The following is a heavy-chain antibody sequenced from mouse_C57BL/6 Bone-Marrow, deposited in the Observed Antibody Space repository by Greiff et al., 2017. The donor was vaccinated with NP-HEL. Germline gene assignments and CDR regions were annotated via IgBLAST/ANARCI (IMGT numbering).Heavy chain of an antibody. V-gene: IGHV5-9*04. CDR1: GFTFSSYT. CDR2: ISGGGGNT. Sequence: EVKVVESGGGLVKPGGSLKLSCAASGFTFSSYTMSWVRQTPEKRLEWVATISGGGGNTYYPDSVKGRFTISRDNAKNTLYLQMSSLRSEDTAVYYCARPNTHCDFDVWGTGTTVTVSS. J-gene: IGHJ1*03. CDR3: ARPNTHCDFDV.